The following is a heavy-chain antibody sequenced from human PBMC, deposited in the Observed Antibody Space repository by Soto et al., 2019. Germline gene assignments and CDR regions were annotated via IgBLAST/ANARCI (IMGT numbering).Heavy chain of an antibody. J-gene: IGHJ5*02. Sequence: SSETLSRTCSVSGAALHSGNYYWSWIRQVPGKGLEWIGHIYVTGAVAYNPSRRDRITISQDPSERQFSLNLRLVTAADTAVYDCARLRIAKNSYKWFDPWGKGVLVTVSA. CDR3: ARLRIAKNSYKWFDP. D-gene: IGHD2-21*01. CDR1: GAALHSGNYY. V-gene: IGHV4-31*03. CDR2: IYVTGAV.